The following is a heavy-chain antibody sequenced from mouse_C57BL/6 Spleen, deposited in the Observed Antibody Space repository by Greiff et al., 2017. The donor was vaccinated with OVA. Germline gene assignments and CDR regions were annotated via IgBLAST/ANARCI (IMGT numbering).Heavy chain of an antibody. CDR3: ARQSGSSPYAMDY. CDR2: ISNLAYSI. D-gene: IGHD1-1*01. J-gene: IGHJ4*01. CDR1: GFTFSDYG. V-gene: IGHV5-15*01. Sequence: EVKLVESGGGLVQPGGSLKLSCAASGFTFSDYGMAWVRQAPRKGPEWVAFISNLAYSIYYADTVTGRFTISRENAKNTLYLEMSSLRSEDTAMYYCARQSGSSPYAMDYWGQGTSVTVSS.